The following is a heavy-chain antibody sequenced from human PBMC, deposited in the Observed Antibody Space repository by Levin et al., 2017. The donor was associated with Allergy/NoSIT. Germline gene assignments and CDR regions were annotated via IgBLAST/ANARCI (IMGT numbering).Heavy chain of an antibody. CDR2: ISGSGGST. V-gene: IGHV3-23*01. CDR1: GFTFSSYA. J-gene: IGHJ6*02. CDR3: AKDTSGWPFYYYYYGMDV. D-gene: IGHD6-19*01. Sequence: PGGSLRLSCAASGFTFSSYAMSWVRQAPGKGLEWVSAISGSGGSTYYADSVKGRFTISRDNSKNTLYLQMNSLRAEDTAVYYCAKDTSGWPFYYYYYGMDVWGQGTTVTVSS.